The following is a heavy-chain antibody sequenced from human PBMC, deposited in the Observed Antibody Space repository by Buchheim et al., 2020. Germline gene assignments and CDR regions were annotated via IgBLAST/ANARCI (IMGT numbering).Heavy chain of an antibody. CDR1: GFTFSSYG. J-gene: IGHJ4*02. D-gene: IGHD3-10*01. Sequence: QVQLVESGGGVVQPGRSLRLSCAASGFTFSSYGMHWVRQAPGKGLEGVAVIWYDGSNKYYADSVKGRFTISRDNSKNTLYLQMNSLRAEDTAVYYCARDVVPQLLWFGELSPFDYWGQGTL. V-gene: IGHV3-33*01. CDR2: IWYDGSNK. CDR3: ARDVVPQLLWFGELSPFDY.